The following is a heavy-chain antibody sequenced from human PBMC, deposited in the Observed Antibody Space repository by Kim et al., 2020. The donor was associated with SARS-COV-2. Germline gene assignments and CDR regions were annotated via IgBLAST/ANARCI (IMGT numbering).Heavy chain of an antibody. J-gene: IGHJ5*02. V-gene: IGHV1-2*06. Sequence: ASVKVSCKASGYTFTGYYMHWVRQAPGQGLEWMGRINPNSGGTNYAQKFQGRVTMTRDTSISTAYMELSRLRSDDTAVYYCARDGHSYDFWSGSLNWFDPWGQGTLVTVSS. CDR1: GYTFTGYY. D-gene: IGHD3-3*01. CDR2: INPNSGGT. CDR3: ARDGHSYDFWSGSLNWFDP.